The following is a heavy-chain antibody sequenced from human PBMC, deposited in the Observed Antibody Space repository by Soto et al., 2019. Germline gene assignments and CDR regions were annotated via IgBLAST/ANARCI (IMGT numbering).Heavy chain of an antibody. Sequence: GGSLRLSCAASGFTFSSYGMHWVRQAPGKGLEWVAVISYDGSNKYYADSVKGRFTISRDNSKNTLYLQMNSLRAEDTAVYYCAKEYFGSPGVIKDYWGQGTLVTVSS. CDR2: ISYDGSNK. CDR1: GFTFSSYG. CDR3: AKEYFGSPGVIKDY. D-gene: IGHD2-8*01. V-gene: IGHV3-30*18. J-gene: IGHJ4*02.